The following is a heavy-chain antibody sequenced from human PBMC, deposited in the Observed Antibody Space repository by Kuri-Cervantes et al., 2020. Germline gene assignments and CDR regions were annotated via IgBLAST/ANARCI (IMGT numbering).Heavy chain of an antibody. CDR3: ASEWLLGSYKY. V-gene: IGHV1-69*05. D-gene: IGHD1-26*01. CDR1: GGTFSSYA. Sequence: SVKVSCKASGGTFSSYAISWVRQAPGQGLEWMGGIIPIFGTANYAQKFQDRVTISRDTSATTAYMELSSLRSADTAVYYCASEWLLGSYKYWGQGTLVTVSS. CDR2: IIPIFGTA. J-gene: IGHJ4*02.